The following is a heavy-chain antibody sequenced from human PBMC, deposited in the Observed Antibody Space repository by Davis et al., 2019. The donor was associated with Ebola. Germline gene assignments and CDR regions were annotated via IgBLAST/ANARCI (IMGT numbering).Heavy chain of an antibody. V-gene: IGHV4-4*09. D-gene: IGHD5-12*01. CDR3: AKLRGIEATFSQYYYMDV. J-gene: IGHJ6*03. CDR1: GTSVNSDY. Sequence: PSETLSLTCTVSGTSVNSDYWSWIRQPPGKGLEWIGSIYSSGSADYNPSLKSRVTISIDTSKNQFSLKLSSVTAADTAVYYCAKLRGIEATFSQYYYMDVWGKGTTVTVSS. CDR2: IYSSGSA.